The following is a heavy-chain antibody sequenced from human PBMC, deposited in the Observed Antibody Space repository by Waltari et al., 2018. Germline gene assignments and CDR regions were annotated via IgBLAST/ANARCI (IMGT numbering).Heavy chain of an antibody. D-gene: IGHD5-12*01. V-gene: IGHV1-69*04. CDR1: GGTFSSYA. Sequence: QVQLVQSGAAVKKPGSSVKVSCKASGGTFSSYASSSVRQAQWEGLEWMGGIIPILGIANYAQKFQGRVTITADKSTSTAYMELSSLGSEDTAVYYCARSRGGYSGYDGGVFDYWGQGTLVTVSS. CDR2: IIPILGIA. CDR3: ARSRGGYSGYDGGVFDY. J-gene: IGHJ4*02.